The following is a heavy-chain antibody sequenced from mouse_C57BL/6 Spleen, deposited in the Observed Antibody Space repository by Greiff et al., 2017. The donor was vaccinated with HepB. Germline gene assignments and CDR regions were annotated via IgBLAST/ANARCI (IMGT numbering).Heavy chain of an antibody. V-gene: IGHV3-6*01. J-gene: IGHJ2*01. CDR3: ARGSYFDY. CDR2: ISYDGSN. Sequence: EVQVVESGPGLVKPSQSLSLTCSVTGYSITSGYYWNRIRQFPGNKLEWMGYISYDGSNNYNPSLKNRISITRDTSKNQFFLKLNSVTTEDTATYYCARGSYFDYWGQGTTLTVSS. CDR1: GYSITSGYY.